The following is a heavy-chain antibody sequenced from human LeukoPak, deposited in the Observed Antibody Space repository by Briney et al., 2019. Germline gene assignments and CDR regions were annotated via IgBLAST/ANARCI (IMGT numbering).Heavy chain of an antibody. CDR2: IYYSGST. CDR1: GGSISSSSYY. V-gene: IGHV4-39*01. CDR3: ARHRSIVAVPAAYYYYYYMDV. Sequence: SETLSLTCTVSGGSISSSSYYWGWIRQPPGKGLEWIGSIYYSGSTYYNPSLKSRVTISVDTSKNQFSLKLSSVTAADTAVYYCARHRSIVAVPAAYYYYYYMDVWGKGTTVTVSS. D-gene: IGHD2-2*01. J-gene: IGHJ6*03.